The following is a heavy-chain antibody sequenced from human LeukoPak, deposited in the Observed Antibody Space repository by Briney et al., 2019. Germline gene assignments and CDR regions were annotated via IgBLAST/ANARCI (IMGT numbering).Heavy chain of an antibody. Sequence: PGRSLKLSCAASGFTFDDYAMHWVRQAPGKGLEWVSGISWNSGSIGYADSVKGRFTISRDNAKNSLYLQMNSLRAEDMALYYCAKASIAVAGTWGYYFDYWGQGTLVTVSS. D-gene: IGHD6-19*01. J-gene: IGHJ4*02. CDR1: GFTFDDYA. CDR2: ISWNSGSI. V-gene: IGHV3-9*03. CDR3: AKASIAVAGTWGYYFDY.